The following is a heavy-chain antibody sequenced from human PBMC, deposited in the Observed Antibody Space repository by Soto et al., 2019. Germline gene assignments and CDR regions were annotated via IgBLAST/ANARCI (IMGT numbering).Heavy chain of an antibody. V-gene: IGHV1-3*01. CDR1: GYIFSSYA. CDR2: INAGNGHI. CDR3: ARTLPYNSPYDSGDY. D-gene: IGHD3-22*01. Sequence: GASVKVSCKASGYIFSSYAMHWVRQAPGQRLEWMGWINAGNGHIKYAQKFQGRVTISRDTSANTAYMEVSSLKSEDTAVYYCARTLPYNSPYDSGDYWGQGTLVTVSS. J-gene: IGHJ4*02.